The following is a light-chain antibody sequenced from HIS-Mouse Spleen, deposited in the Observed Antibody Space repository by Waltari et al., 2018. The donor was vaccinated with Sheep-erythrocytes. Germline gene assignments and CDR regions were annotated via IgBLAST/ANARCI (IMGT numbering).Light chain of an antibody. CDR2: EVS. CDR3: SSYTSSSTLVV. CDR1: SSDVGGSNY. V-gene: IGLV2-14*01. Sequence: QSALTQPASVSGSPGQSITISCTGTSSDVGGSNYASWYQQHPGKAPKLMIYEVSNRPSGVSNRFSGSKSGNTASLTISGLQAEDEADYYCSSYTSSSTLVVFGGGTKLTVL. J-gene: IGLJ2*01.